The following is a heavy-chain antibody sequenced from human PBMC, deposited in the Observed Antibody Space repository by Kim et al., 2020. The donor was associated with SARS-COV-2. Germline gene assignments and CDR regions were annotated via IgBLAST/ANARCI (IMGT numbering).Heavy chain of an antibody. Sequence: GGSLRLSCAASGFTFSSYAMTWVRQAPGKGLEWVSIISGSGGSTDYADSVKGRLTISRDNSKNTLYLQMKSLRAEDTAVYYCAKDLGYSSGWYGRVYFD. CDR2: ISGSGGST. V-gene: IGHV3-23*01. CDR3: AKDLGYSSGWYGRVYFD. D-gene: IGHD6-19*01. CDR1: GFTFSSYA. J-gene: IGHJ4*01.